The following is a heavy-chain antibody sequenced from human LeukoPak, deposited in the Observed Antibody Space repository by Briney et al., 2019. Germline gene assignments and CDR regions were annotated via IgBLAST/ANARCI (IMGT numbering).Heavy chain of an antibody. D-gene: IGHD2-21*02. CDR2: INPKSGAT. Sequence: GASVKVSCKTSGYVFINYYIHWVRLAPGHGLQWMGWINPKSGATNYAQSFQGRVALTTDTSISTAFMELSNLRPDDTAIYFCARSVTYNSFDPWGQGTRVTVSS. V-gene: IGHV1-2*02. J-gene: IGHJ5*02. CDR3: ARSVTYNSFDP. CDR1: GYVFINYY.